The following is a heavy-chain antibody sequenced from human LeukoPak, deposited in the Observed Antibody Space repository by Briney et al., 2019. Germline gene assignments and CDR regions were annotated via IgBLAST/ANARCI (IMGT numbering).Heavy chain of an antibody. CDR2: ISSNGGST. CDR3: VRSYYYDSNGHGFDY. CDR1: GFTFSSYA. V-gene: IGHV3-64D*06. J-gene: IGHJ4*02. D-gene: IGHD3-22*01. Sequence: SGGSLRLSCSASGFTFSSYAMHWVRQAPGKGLECVSGISSNGGSTYYADSAKGRFIISRDNSKNTLYLQMSSLRAEDTAVCYCVRSYYYDSNGHGFDYWGQGTLVTVSS.